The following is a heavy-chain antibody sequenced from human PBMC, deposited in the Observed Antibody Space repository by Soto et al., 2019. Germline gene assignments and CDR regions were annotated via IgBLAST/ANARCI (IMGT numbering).Heavy chain of an antibody. CDR1: GYSISSGFY. CDR3: ARCTIWGDAFDI. V-gene: IGHV4-38-2*02. J-gene: IGHJ3*02. Sequence: SETLSLTCNVSGYSISSGFYWGWIRQPPGKGLEWIGNIFHSGNTDQNPSLKSRVTMSVETSENQFSLRLNSVTAADTAVYYCARCTIWGDAFDIWGRGTMVTGS. CDR2: IFHSGNT. D-gene: IGHD3-16*01.